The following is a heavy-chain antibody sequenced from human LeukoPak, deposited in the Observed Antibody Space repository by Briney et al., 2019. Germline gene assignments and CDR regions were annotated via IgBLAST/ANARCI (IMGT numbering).Heavy chain of an antibody. V-gene: IGHV3-21*04. CDR3: TRGTPTTRDFDY. CDR1: GFTFSSYN. J-gene: IGHJ4*02. CDR2: ISSGSSYI. D-gene: IGHD4-11*01. Sequence: GSLRLSCAASGFTFSSYNMNWVRQAPGKGLEWVSSISSGSSYIYYSDSVQGRFTISRDNAKNSLYLQMNSLRAEDTAVYYCTRGTPTTRDFDYWGQGTLVTVSS.